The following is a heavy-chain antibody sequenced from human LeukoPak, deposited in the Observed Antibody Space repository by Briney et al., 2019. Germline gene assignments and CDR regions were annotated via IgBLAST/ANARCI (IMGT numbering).Heavy chain of an antibody. Sequence: GASVKVSCKISGYSLTKLSVHWVRQAPGKGLEWMGGFDPEDGETIYAQKFQGRVTMTEDTSTDTAYMELSSLRSEDTAVYYCAYDGYGDAFDIWGQGTMVTVSS. CDR3: AYDGYGDAFDI. D-gene: IGHD3-22*01. J-gene: IGHJ3*02. CDR1: GYSLTKLS. V-gene: IGHV1-24*01. CDR2: FDPEDGET.